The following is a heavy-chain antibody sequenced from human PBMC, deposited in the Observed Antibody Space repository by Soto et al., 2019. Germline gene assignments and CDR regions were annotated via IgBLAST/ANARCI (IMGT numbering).Heavy chain of an antibody. V-gene: IGHV4-34*01. D-gene: IGHD6-13*01. CDR3: ARGRGSSWYPRWFDY. J-gene: IGHJ4*02. CDR2: INHSGST. Sequence: SETLSLTCAVYGGSFSGYYWSWIRQPPGKGLEWIGEINHSGSTNYNPSLKSRVTISVDTSKNQFSLKLSSVTAADTAVYYCARGRGSSWYPRWFDYWGQGTLVTAPQ. CDR1: GGSFSGYY.